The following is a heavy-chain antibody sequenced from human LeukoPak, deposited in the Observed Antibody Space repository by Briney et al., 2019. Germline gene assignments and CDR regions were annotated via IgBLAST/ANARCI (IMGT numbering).Heavy chain of an antibody. CDR2: INHSGST. CDR1: GGSFSGYY. V-gene: IGHV4-34*01. CDR3: ASAAVVRGVRPYYFDY. Sequence: SETLSLTCAVYGGSFSGYYWSWIRQPPGKGLEWIGEINHSGSTNYNPSLKSRVTISVDTSKNQFSLKLSSVTAADTAVYYCASAAVVRGVRPYYFDYWGQGTLVTVSS. J-gene: IGHJ4*02. D-gene: IGHD3-10*01.